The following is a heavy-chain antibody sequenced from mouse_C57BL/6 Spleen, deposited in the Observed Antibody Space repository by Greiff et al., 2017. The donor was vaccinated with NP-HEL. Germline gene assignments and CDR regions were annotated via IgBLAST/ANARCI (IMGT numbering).Heavy chain of an antibody. D-gene: IGHD1-1*01. CDR2: IWSGGST. CDR3: ARILYGDYAMDY. V-gene: IGHV2-2*01. J-gene: IGHJ4*01. CDR1: GFSLTSYG. Sequence: VQLQQSGPGLVQPSQSLSITCTVSGFSLTSYGVHWVRQSPGKGLEWLGVIWSGGSTDYNAAFISRLSISKDNSKSQVFFKMYSLQADDTAIYYCARILYGDYAMDYWGQGTSVTVSS.